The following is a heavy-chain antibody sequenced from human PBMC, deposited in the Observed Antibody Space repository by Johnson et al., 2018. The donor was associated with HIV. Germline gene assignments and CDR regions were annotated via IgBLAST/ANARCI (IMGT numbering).Heavy chain of an antibody. Sequence: VQLVESGGGVVQPGTSLRLSCAASGFTFRSYGMHWVRQAPGKGLEWVAFIYYDGGNKYYADSLNGRFTISRDNSKNTLYLQMNSLRAEDTAVYYCVRGGYYYDQAGAFDIWGQGTMVTVSS. J-gene: IGHJ3*02. CDR1: GFTFRSYG. V-gene: IGHV3-33*03. D-gene: IGHD3-22*01. CDR3: VRGGYYYDQAGAFDI. CDR2: IYYDGGNK.